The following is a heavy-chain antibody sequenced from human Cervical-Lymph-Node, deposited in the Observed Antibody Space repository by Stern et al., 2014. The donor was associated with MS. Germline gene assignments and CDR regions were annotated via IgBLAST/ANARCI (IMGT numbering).Heavy chain of an antibody. Sequence: QVQLQQSGPGLVKSSQTLSVTCAISGDSVSSNSAVWSWIRQSPSRGLEWLGRTFYRPKWYRYFEPSLKSRMTINPDTSKNQFSLHLDSVTPEDTAVYYCARGYYSMDVWRQGTTVTVSS. J-gene: IGHJ6*02. V-gene: IGHV6-1*01. CDR3: ARGYYSMDV. CDR1: GDSVSSNSAV. CDR2: TFYRPKWYR.